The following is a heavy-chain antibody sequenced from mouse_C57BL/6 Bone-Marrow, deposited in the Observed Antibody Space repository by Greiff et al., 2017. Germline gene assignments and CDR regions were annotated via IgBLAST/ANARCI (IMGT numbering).Heavy chain of an antibody. V-gene: IGHV1-82*01. J-gene: IGHJ3*01. CDR3: ARSVIPSFAY. Sequence: QVQLKESGPELVKPGASVKISCKASGYAFSSSWMNWVKQRPGKGLEWIGRIYPGDGDTNYNGKFKGKATLTADKSSSTAYMQLSSLTSEDSAVYFCARSVIPSFAYWGQGTLVTVSA. CDR2: IYPGDGDT. CDR1: GYAFSSSW. D-gene: IGHD2-2*01.